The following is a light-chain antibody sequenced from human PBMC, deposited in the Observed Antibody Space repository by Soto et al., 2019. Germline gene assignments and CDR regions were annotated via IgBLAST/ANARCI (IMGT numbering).Light chain of an antibody. V-gene: IGKV3-20*01. CDR1: QSVSSSY. J-gene: IGKJ1*01. Sequence: EIVLTQSPATLSLSPGERATLSCRASQSVSSSYLAWYQQKPGQAPRLLIYGVSSRATGIPDRFSGSGSGTDFTLTISRLEPEDFAVYYCHQYGTSLWTFGQGTKVDI. CDR2: GVS. CDR3: HQYGTSLWT.